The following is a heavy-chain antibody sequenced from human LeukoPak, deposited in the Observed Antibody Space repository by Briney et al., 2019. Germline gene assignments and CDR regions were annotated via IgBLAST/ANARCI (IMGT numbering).Heavy chain of an antibody. D-gene: IGHD3-22*01. CDR3: AKGARSSSGYTTD. J-gene: IGHJ4*02. Sequence: PGGSLRLSCAASGFTFSSYSMNWVRQAPGRGLEWVSSISSGSSYIYYADSVKGRLTISRDNAKNSLFLQMNSLKTEDTAFYYCAKGARSSSGYTTDWGQGILVTVSS. CDR1: GFTFSSYS. CDR2: ISSGSSYI. V-gene: IGHV3-21*04.